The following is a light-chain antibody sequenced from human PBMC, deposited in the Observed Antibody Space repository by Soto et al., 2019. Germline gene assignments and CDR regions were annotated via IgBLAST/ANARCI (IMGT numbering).Light chain of an antibody. V-gene: IGKV3-15*01. CDR1: QSVSSY. CDR3: QQYNDWFSIT. CDR2: DTS. Sequence: EIVLTQSPATLSLSPGERATLSCRASQSVSSYLAWYQQKPGQAPRLLIYDTSTRATGVPARFSGSGSGTEFTLTISSLQSEDFGVYYCQQYNDWFSITFGQGTRLEIK. J-gene: IGKJ5*01.